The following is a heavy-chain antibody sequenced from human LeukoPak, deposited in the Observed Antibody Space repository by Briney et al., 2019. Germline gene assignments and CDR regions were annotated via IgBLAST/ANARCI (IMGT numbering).Heavy chain of an antibody. D-gene: IGHD6-13*01. CDR1: GYTFTSYY. CDR3: ARDDSIAAAGTQTTFDY. V-gene: IGHV1-46*01. CDR2: INPSGGST. Sequence: ASVKVSCKASGYTFTSYYMHWVRQAPGQGLEWMGIINPSGGSTSYAQKFQGRVTMTRDTSTSTVYMELSSLRSEDTAVYYCARDDSIAAAGTQTTFDYWGQGTLVTVSS. J-gene: IGHJ4*02.